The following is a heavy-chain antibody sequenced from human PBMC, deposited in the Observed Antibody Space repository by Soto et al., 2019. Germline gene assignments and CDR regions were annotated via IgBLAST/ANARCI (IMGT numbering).Heavy chain of an antibody. V-gene: IGHV4-31*03. D-gene: IGHD3-16*01. CDR2: IYYSGST. Sequence: SETLSLTCTVSGGSISSGGYYWSWIRQHPGKGLEWIGYIYYSGSTYYNPSLKSRDTISVDTSKNQFSLKLSSVTAADTAVYYCARAPAGEVTVLHYYYYYGMDVWGQGTTVTVSS. CDR3: ARAPAGEVTVLHYYYYYGMDV. J-gene: IGHJ6*02. CDR1: GGSISSGGYY.